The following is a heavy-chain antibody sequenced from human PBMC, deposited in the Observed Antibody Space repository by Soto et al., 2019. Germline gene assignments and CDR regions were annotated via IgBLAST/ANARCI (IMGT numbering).Heavy chain of an antibody. CDR3: AITSSAYYYYYGMDV. J-gene: IGHJ6*02. Sequence: SETLSLTCTVSGGSISSYSRSWIRQPAGKGLEWIGRIHTSGSTNYNPSLNGRGTMSVDTSKNQFSLTLYSVTAADTAVYYCAITSSAYYYYYGMDVWGQGTTVTVSS. V-gene: IGHV4-4*07. D-gene: IGHD3-3*01. CDR1: GGSISSYS. CDR2: IHTSGST.